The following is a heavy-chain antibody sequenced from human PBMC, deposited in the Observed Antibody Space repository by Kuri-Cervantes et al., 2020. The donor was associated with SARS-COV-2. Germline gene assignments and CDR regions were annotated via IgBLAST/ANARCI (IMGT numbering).Heavy chain of an antibody. CDR2: IYYSGST. Sequence: GSLRLSCTVSGGSISSYYWSWIRQPPGKGLEWIGNIYYSGSTNYNPSLKSRVTISVDTSKNQFSLKLSSVTAADTAVYYCARHGFDFWSGYARTYYYYYGMDVWGQGTTVTVSS. J-gene: IGHJ6*02. D-gene: IGHD3-3*01. CDR3: ARHGFDFWSGYARTYYYYYGMDV. V-gene: IGHV4-59*08. CDR1: GGSISSYY.